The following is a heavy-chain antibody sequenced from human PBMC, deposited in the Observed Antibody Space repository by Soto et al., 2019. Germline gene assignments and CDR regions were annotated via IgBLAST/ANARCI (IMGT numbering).Heavy chain of an antibody. J-gene: IGHJ4*02. CDR2: IYYSGST. D-gene: IGHD3-22*01. V-gene: IGHV4-30-4*01. CDR1: GGSISSGDYY. Sequence: PSETLSLTCTVSGGSISSGDYYWSWIRQPPGKGLEWIGYIYYSGSTYYNPSLKSRVTISVDTSKNQFSLKLSSVTAADTAVYYCTRVSNYYDSSGIFRYWSQRILVTAS. CDR3: TRVSNYYDSSGIFRY.